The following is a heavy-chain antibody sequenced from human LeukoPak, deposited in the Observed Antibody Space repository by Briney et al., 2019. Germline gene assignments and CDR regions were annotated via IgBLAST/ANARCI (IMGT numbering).Heavy chain of an antibody. J-gene: IGHJ3*02. Sequence: SETLSLTCTVSGGSISSGGYYWSWIRQHPGKGLEWIGYIYYSGSTYYNPSLKSRVTISVDTSKNQFSLKLSSVTAADTAVYYCARPRGYCSSTSCAFDIWGQGTMVTVSS. CDR1: GGSISSGGYY. CDR2: IYYSGST. D-gene: IGHD2-2*01. V-gene: IGHV4-31*03. CDR3: ARPRGYCSSTSCAFDI.